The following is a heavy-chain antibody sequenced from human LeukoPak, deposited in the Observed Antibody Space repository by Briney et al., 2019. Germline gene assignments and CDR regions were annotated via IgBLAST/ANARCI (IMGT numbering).Heavy chain of an antibody. CDR3: ARLKVADSESFDL. Sequence: SETLSLTCTVSGGSIDSHFWSWIRQPPGKGLEWIGNIFFSGSTNNNPSLESRLTISQDSSKNRVSLKLASATAADTAIYYCARLKVADSESFDLWGHGTLVTVSS. CDR2: IFFSGST. J-gene: IGHJ3*01. CDR1: GGSIDSHF. V-gene: IGHV4-59*08.